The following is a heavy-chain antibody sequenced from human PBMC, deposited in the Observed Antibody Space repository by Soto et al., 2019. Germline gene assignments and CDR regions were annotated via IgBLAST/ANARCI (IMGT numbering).Heavy chain of an antibody. J-gene: IGHJ6*02. V-gene: IGHV1-18*01. CDR2: ISAYNGNT. D-gene: IGHD4-4*01. Sequence: ASVKVSCKASGYTFTSYGISWVRQAPGQGLEWMGWISAYNGNTNYAQKLQGRVTMTTDTSTSTAYMELRSPRSDDTAVYYRARDLEGTTVKYYYYGMDVWGQGTTVTVSS. CDR1: GYTFTSYG. CDR3: ARDLEGTTVKYYYYGMDV.